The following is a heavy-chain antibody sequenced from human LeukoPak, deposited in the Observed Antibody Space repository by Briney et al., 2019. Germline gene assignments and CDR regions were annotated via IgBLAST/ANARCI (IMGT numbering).Heavy chain of an antibody. Sequence: PGGSLRLSCVASGFTFSDYWMSWVRQAPGMGLEWVANIETDGDERNYVDSVKGRFTISRDNAKSSLYPQMNALRDEDTAVYYCARDIPSGFYTPDYWGQGTLVTVSS. CDR3: ARDIPSGFYTPDY. D-gene: IGHD5-12*01. CDR1: GFTFSDYW. V-gene: IGHV3-7*01. J-gene: IGHJ4*02. CDR2: IETDGDER.